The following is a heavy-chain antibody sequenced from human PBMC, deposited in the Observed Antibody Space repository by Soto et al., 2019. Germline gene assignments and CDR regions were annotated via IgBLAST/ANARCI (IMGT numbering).Heavy chain of an antibody. CDR2: IYSSGTT. CDR1: GVSVSSSGYY. CDR3: GLATRSFSDWFDT. D-gene: IGHD2-2*01. V-gene: IGHV4-39*01. Sequence: PSETLSLTCTVSGVSVSSSGYYWGWIRQPPGKGLEWIGCIYSSGTTYYNPSLNSRVTISMDTSKSQFSLKLSSVTAADTAVYYCGLATRSFSDWFDTWGQGTLVTVSS. J-gene: IGHJ5*02.